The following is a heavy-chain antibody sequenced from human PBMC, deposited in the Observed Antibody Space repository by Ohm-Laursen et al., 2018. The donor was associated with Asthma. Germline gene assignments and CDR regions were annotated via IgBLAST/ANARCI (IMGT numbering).Heavy chain of an antibody. D-gene: IGHD3-22*01. V-gene: IGHV4-31*03. CDR2: IYYSGIT. Sequence: SQTLSLTCPVSGDSISSGNNYWSWIRQHPGKGLEWIGYIYYSGITYSNPSLRSRVSISVDTSKNQFSLKLRPVTAADTAVYYCARGTFYYESTGYDFFDHWGQGALVTVSS. J-gene: IGHJ4*02. CDR3: ARGTFYYESTGYDFFDH. CDR1: GDSISSGNNY.